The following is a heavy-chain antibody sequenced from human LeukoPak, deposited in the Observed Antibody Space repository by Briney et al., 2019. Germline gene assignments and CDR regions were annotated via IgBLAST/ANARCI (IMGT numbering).Heavy chain of an antibody. V-gene: IGHV4-34*01. Sequence: PSETLSLTCAVQGGSLSHYYWSWLRQAPGKGPEWIGEINDIGQINYNPSLKSRVTISLDTSKSQFSLNLRSTTAAETAVYYCARRWTYGTNYYMDVWDKGAAVTVSS. CDR3: ARRWTYGTNYYMDV. D-gene: IGHD3/OR15-3a*01. CDR2: INDIGQI. J-gene: IGHJ6*03. CDR1: GGSLSHYY.